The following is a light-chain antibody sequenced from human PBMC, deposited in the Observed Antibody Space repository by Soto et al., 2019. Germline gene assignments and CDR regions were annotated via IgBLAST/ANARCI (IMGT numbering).Light chain of an antibody. J-gene: IGLJ2*01. CDR3: SSYTSSNTGV. CDR1: SSDVGGYDY. Sequence: QSVLTQPASVSGSPGQSITISCTGTSSDVGGYDYVSWYQHHPGKAPKLMIYDVSNRPSGVSNRFSGSKSGNTASLTISGLQAEDEADYYCSSYTSSNTGVFGGGTKLIVL. V-gene: IGLV2-14*03. CDR2: DVS.